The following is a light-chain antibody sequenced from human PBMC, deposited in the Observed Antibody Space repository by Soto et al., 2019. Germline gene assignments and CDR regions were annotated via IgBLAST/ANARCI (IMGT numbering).Light chain of an antibody. V-gene: IGLV2-14*01. Sequence: QSVLTQPASVSGSLGQSITISCTGTSSDVGGYNYVSWYQQHPGKAPKFMIYDVSNRPSGVSNRFSGSKSGNTASLTISGLQAEDEADYYCSSYTTSNTRQIVFGTGTRSPS. CDR3: SSYTTSNTRQIV. CDR1: SSDVGGYNY. CDR2: DVS. J-gene: IGLJ1*01.